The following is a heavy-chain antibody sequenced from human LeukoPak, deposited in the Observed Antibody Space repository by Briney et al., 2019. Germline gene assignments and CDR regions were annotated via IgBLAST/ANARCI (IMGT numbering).Heavy chain of an antibody. V-gene: IGHV3-48*03. Sequence: PGGSLRLSCAASGFTFRSYEMNGVRQAPGKGLEWVSYISKSGGNIYYGDSVKGRFSISRDNAKNSLYLQMNSLRAEDTAVYYCARSLYYGDDDNYFDYWGQGTLVTVSS. CDR3: ARSLYYGDDDNYFDY. CDR1: GFTFRSYE. J-gene: IGHJ4*02. D-gene: IGHD3-3*01. CDR2: ISKSGGNI.